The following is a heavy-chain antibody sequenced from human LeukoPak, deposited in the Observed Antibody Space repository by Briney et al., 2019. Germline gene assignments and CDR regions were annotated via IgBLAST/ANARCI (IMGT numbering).Heavy chain of an antibody. J-gene: IGHJ5*02. CDR2: IYYSGST. V-gene: IGHV4-59*01. CDR1: GGSISSYY. D-gene: IGHD6-13*01. CDR3: ARDAGVAAAGTSGWFDP. Sequence: SETLSLTCTVSGGSISSYYWSWIRQPPGKGLEWIGYIYYSGSTNYNPSLKSRVTISVDTSKNQFSLKLSSVTAADTAVYYRARDAGVAAAGTSGWFDPWGQGTLVTVSS.